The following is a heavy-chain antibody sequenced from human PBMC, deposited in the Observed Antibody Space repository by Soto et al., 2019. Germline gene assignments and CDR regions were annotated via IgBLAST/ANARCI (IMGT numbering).Heavy chain of an antibody. CDR1: GFTFRSYS. J-gene: IGHJ6*02. V-gene: IGHV3-21*01. CDR2: ISSSSSYI. CDR3: ARVHVVVPAGRVYDGRDV. Sequence: EVQLVESGGGLVKPGGSLRLSCAASGFTFRSYSMNWVRQAPGKGLEWVSSISSSSSYIYYADSVKGRFTISRDNAKNSLYLQMNSVRAEDKAVYYCARVHVVVPAGRVYDGRDVLGQGTTVTVSS. D-gene: IGHD2-2*01.